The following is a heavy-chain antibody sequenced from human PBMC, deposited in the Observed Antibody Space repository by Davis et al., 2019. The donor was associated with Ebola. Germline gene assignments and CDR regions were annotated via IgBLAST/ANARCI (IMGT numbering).Heavy chain of an antibody. Sequence: GGFLRLSCAASGFTFSGSAMHWVRQASGKGLEWVGRIRSKANSYATAYAASVKGRFTISRDDSKNTAYLQMNSLKTEDTAVYYCTSTLDGDYVDYWGQGSLVTVSS. CDR2: IRSKANSYAT. D-gene: IGHD4-17*01. V-gene: IGHV3-73*01. J-gene: IGHJ4*02. CDR1: GFTFSGSA. CDR3: TSTLDGDYVDY.